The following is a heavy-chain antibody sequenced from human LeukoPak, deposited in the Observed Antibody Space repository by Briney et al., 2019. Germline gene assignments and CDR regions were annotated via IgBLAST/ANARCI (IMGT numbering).Heavy chain of an antibody. Sequence: ASVKVSCKASGYTFTSYGISWVRQAPGQGLEWMGWISAYNGNTNYAQKLQGRVTMTTDTSTSTAYMELRSLRSDDTAVYYCARGTGIAVXGWRRATNYYFDYWGQGTLVTVSS. CDR1: GYTFTSYG. J-gene: IGHJ4*02. V-gene: IGHV1-18*01. D-gene: IGHD6-19*01. CDR3: ARGTGIAVXGWRRATNYYFDY. CDR2: ISAYNGNT.